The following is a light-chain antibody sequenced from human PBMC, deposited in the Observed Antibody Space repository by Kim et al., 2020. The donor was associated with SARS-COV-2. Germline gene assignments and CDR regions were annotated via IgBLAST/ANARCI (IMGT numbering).Light chain of an antibody. CDR3: QQYSSSPAT. V-gene: IGKV3-20*01. CDR1: QSFSSNY. CDR2: GAS. J-gene: IGKJ1*01. Sequence: SPGERATLACRRSQSFSSNYLAWYQQKPGQAPRLLICGASSRATGIPDRFSGSGSGTDFTLTITRLEPEDFAVYYCQQYSSSPATFGQGTKVDIK.